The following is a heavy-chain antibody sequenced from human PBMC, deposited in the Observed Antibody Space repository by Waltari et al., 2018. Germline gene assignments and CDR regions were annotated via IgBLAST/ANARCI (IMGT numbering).Heavy chain of an antibody. V-gene: IGHV4-34*01. CDR2: INHSGST. CDR3: ASGKTRSGAYYFDY. CDR1: GGTFSSYT. J-gene: IGHJ4*02. Sequence: QVQLVQSGAEVKKPGSSVKVSCKASGGTFSSYTINWVRRAPGQGLEWMGEINHSGSTNYNPSLKSRVTISVDTAKNQFSLKLSSVTAAETAVYYCASGKTRSGAYYFDYWGQGTLVTVSS. D-gene: IGHD3-10*01.